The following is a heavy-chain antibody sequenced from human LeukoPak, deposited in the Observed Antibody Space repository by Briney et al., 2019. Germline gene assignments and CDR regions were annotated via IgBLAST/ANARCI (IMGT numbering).Heavy chain of an antibody. CDR1: GGSFSGYY. V-gene: IGHV4-34*01. CDR3: ARAVGRYYGSGQHPFDY. D-gene: IGHD3-10*01. J-gene: IGHJ4*02. Sequence: SETLSLTCAVYGGSFSGYYWSWIRQPPGKGLEWIGEINHSGSTNYNPSHKSRVTISVDTSKNQFSLKLSSVTAADTAVYYCARAVGRYYGSGQHPFDYWGQGTLVTVSS. CDR2: INHSGST.